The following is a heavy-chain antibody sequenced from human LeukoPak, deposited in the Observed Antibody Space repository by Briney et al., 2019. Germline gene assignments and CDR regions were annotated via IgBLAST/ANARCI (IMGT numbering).Heavy chain of an antibody. CDR3: ARMVCGRKNNYFDY. D-gene: IGHD2-8*01. CDR2: IYYSGST. Sequence: SETLSLTCTVSGGSISSHYWSRIRQPPGKGLEWIGYIYYSGSTNYNPSLKSRVTISVDTSKNQFSLKLSSVTAADTAVYYCARMVCGRKNNYFDYWGQGTLVTVSS. CDR1: GGSISSHY. V-gene: IGHV4-59*11. J-gene: IGHJ4*02.